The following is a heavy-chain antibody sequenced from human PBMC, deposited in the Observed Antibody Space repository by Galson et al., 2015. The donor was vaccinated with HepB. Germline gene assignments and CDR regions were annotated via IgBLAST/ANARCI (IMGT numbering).Heavy chain of an antibody. V-gene: IGHV3-23*01. CDR1: GFTFSSFA. J-gene: IGHJ4*02. Sequence: SLRLSCAASGFTFSSFAMHWVRQAPGKGLKWVARINSSGGDIAYADSVKGRCTISRDNSKNTLFLQLNSLRAEDTAVYYCARDSPSRHWSDFDSWGQGTRVTVSS. CDR2: INSSGGDI. CDR3: ARDSPSRHWSDFDS. D-gene: IGHD2-8*02.